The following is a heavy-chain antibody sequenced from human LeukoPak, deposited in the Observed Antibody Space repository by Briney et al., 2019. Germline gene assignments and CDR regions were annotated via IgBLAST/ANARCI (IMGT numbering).Heavy chain of an antibody. CDR2: IYHSGST. D-gene: IGHD3-10*01. Sequence: PSGTLSLTCAVSGGSISSSNWWSWVRQPPGKGLDWIGEIYHSGSTNYNPSLKSRVTISVDKSKNQFSLKVSSVTAADAAVYCCARIPLVWSSPKGAFDIWGQGTMVTVSS. J-gene: IGHJ3*02. CDR1: GGSISSSNW. V-gene: IGHV4-4*01. CDR3: ARIPLVWSSPKGAFDI.